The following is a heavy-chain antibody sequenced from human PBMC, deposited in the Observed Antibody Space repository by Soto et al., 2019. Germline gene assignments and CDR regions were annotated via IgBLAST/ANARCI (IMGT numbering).Heavy chain of an antibody. CDR2: ISAYNGNT. J-gene: IGHJ5*02. Sequence: VASVKVSCKASGYTFTSYGISWVRQAPGQGLEWMGWISAYNGNTNYAQKLQGRVTMTTDTSTSTAYMELRSLRSDDTAVYYCARDSGQKNWNYGVDWFDPWGQGTLVTVSS. D-gene: IGHD1-7*01. CDR3: ARDSGQKNWNYGVDWFDP. V-gene: IGHV1-18*01. CDR1: GYTFTSYG.